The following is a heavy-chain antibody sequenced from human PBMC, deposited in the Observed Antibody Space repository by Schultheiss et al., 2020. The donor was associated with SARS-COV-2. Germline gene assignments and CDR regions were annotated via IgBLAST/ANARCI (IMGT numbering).Heavy chain of an antibody. D-gene: IGHD2-8*01. V-gene: IGHV1-8*02. CDR3: ARDPPYYRNGGGMDV. CDR2: MNPNSGNT. J-gene: IGHJ6*02. CDR1: GGTFSSYA. Sequence: ASVKVSCKASGGTFSSYAISWVRQAPGQGLEWMGWMNPNSGNTGYAQKFQGRVTMTRNTSISTAYMELSSLRSEDTAVYYCARDPPYYRNGGGMDVWGQGTTVTVSS.